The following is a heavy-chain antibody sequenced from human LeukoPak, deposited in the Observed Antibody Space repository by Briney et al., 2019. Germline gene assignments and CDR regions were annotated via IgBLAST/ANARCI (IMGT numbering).Heavy chain of an antibody. V-gene: IGHV3-30*04. J-gene: IGHJ5*02. CDR2: ISYDGSNK. CDR3: ARGDKQLVFNRNKGGFDP. CDR1: GFTFSSYA. D-gene: IGHD6-13*01. Sequence: GGSLRLSCAASGFTFSSYAMHWVRQAPGKGLEWVTIISYDGSNKYCADSVKGRFTISRDNSKNTLYLQMNSLRTEDTAVYYCARGDKQLVFNRNKGGFDPWGQGTLVTVSS.